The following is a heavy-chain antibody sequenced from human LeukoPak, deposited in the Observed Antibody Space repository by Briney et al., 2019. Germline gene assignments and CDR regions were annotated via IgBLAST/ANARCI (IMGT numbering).Heavy chain of an antibody. CDR2: INHSGST. Sequence: YPSETLSLTCAVYGGSFSGYYWSWLRQPPGKGLEWIGEINHSGSTNYNPSLKSRVTISVDTSKNQFSLKLSSVTAADTAVYYCARHETTVPYFDYWGQGTLVTVSS. CDR3: ARHETTVPYFDY. V-gene: IGHV4-34*01. D-gene: IGHD4-17*01. CDR1: GGSFSGYY. J-gene: IGHJ4*02.